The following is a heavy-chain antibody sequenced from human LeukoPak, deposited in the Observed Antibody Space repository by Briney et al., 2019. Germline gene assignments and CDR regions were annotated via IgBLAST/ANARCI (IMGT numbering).Heavy chain of an antibody. Sequence: GGSLRLSCAASGFTFSSYSMNWVRQAPGKGLEWVSSISSSSSYIYYADSVKGRFTISRDNAKNSLYLQMNSLRAEDTAVYYCARDRNPLTSIDYWGQGTLVTVSS. J-gene: IGHJ4*02. CDR2: ISSSSSYI. V-gene: IGHV3-21*01. CDR3: ARDRNPLTSIDY. D-gene: IGHD3-9*01. CDR1: GFTFSSYS.